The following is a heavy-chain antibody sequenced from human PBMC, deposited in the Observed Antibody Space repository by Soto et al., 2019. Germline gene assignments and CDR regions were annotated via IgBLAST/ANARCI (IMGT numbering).Heavy chain of an antibody. Sequence: GAALKISCKRSGYSVTSYWIGSVRQMPGKGLEWMGIIYPGDSDTRYSPSFQGQVTISADKSISTAYLQWSSLKASDTAMYYCARQVLEYSSSFVDPWGQGTLVTVSS. V-gene: IGHV5-51*01. CDR3: ARQVLEYSSSFVDP. D-gene: IGHD6-6*01. J-gene: IGHJ5*02. CDR1: GYSVTSYW. CDR2: IYPGDSDT.